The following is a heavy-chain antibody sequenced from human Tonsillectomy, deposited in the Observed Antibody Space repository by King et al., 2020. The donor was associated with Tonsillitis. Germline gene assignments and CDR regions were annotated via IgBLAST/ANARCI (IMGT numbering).Heavy chain of an antibody. CDR2: ISYDGSDK. J-gene: IGHJ4*02. V-gene: IGHV3-30*18. Sequence: QLVQSGGGVVQPGRSLRLSCAASGFTFSDCGMHWVRQAPGKGLDWVAAISYDGSDKDYGDSVRGRFTISRDNSRNTLYLQLNSLRADDTAVYYCAKEGGAQYCSSATCSADYWGQGTLVTVSS. CDR3: AKEGGAQYCSSATCSADY. CDR1: GFTFSDCG. D-gene: IGHD2-2*01.